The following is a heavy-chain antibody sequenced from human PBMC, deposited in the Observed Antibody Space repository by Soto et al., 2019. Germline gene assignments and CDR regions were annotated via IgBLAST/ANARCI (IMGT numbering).Heavy chain of an antibody. D-gene: IGHD3-16*01. V-gene: IGHV3-48*03. Sequence: PVGSLRLSCATSGFIFSSYEMNWVRQAPGKGLEWVSYISNYGDIIHYAESVKGRFTLSRDNAKNSLYLQMNSLRVEDTAVYYCARQGGALGYWGQGTLVTVSS. CDR1: GFIFSSYE. CDR2: ISNYGDII. CDR3: ARQGGALGY. J-gene: IGHJ4*02.